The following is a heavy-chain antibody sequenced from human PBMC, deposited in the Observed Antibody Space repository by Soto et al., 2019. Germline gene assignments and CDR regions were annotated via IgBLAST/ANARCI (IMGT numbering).Heavy chain of an antibody. D-gene: IGHD2-8*02. Sequence: ASVKVSCKASGYTFTGYYMHWVRQAPGQGLEWMGWINPNSGGTNYAQKFQGWVTMTRDTSISTAYMELSRLRSDDTAGYYCARGSTGDYYYYGMDVWGQVPTVTFS. CDR1: GYTFTGYY. J-gene: IGHJ6*02. CDR2: INPNSGGT. CDR3: ARGSTGDYYYYGMDV. V-gene: IGHV1-2*04.